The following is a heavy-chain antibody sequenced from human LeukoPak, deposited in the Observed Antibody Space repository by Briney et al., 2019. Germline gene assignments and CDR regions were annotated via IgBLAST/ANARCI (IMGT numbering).Heavy chain of an antibody. CDR1: GFTFSSYG. CDR3: AKDLREGHYDSSGTFDY. Sequence: GGSLRLSCAASGFTFSSYGMHWVRQAPGKGLEWAAFIRYDGSNKYYAESVKGRLTISRDNSKNTLYLQMNSLRAEDTAVYYCAKDLREGHYDSSGTFDYWGQGTLVTVSS. J-gene: IGHJ4*02. D-gene: IGHD3-22*01. CDR2: IRYDGSNK. V-gene: IGHV3-30*02.